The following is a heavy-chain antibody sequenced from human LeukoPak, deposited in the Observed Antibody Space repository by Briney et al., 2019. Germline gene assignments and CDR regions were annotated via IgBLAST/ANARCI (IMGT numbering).Heavy chain of an antibody. V-gene: IGHV1-69*04. CDR2: IIPILGIA. Sequence: SVKVSCKASGGTFSSYAISWVRQAPGQGLEWMGRIIPILGIANYAQKFQGRVTITADKSTSTAYMELSSLRSEDTAVYYGAREEITIFGVVNYWGQGTLVTVSS. CDR1: GGTFSSYA. J-gene: IGHJ4*02. D-gene: IGHD3-3*01. CDR3: AREEITIFGVVNY.